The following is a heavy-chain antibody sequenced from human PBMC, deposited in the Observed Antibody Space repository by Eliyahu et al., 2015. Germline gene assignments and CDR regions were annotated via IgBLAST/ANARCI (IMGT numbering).Heavy chain of an antibody. CDR3: ARSGGEWELLTRRDNWFDP. V-gene: IGHV3-21*01. CDR2: ISSSSSYI. D-gene: IGHD1-26*01. Sequence: EVQLVESGGGLVKPGGSLRLSCAASGFTFSSYSMXWVRQAPGKGLEWVSSISSSSSYIYYADSVKGRFTISRDNAKNSLYLQMNSLRAEDTAVYYCARSGGEWELLTRRDNWFDPWGQGTLVTVSS. CDR1: GFTFSSYS. J-gene: IGHJ5*02.